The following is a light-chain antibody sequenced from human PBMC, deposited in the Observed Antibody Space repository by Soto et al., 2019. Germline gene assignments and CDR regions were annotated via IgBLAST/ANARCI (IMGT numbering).Light chain of an antibody. CDR3: QQYERWPPLT. CDR1: QSVSSN. Sequence: IVMTQSPATLSVSQGERATLSCRSSQSVSSNLAWYQQKPGQAPRLLIYGASTRATGIPARFSGSGSGTEFTLTINDLQSEDFAVYYCQQYERWPPLTFGGGSKVDVK. V-gene: IGKV3-15*01. J-gene: IGKJ4*01. CDR2: GAS.